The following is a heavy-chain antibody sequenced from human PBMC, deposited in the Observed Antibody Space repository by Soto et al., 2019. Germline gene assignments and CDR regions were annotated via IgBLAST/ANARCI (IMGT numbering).Heavy chain of an antibody. CDR2: IYYSGST. CDR1: GGSISSYY. V-gene: IGHV4-59*01. CDR3: ARARLSSSWYVYYYGMDV. J-gene: IGHJ6*02. Sequence: PSETLSLTCTVSGGSISSYYWSWIRQPPGKGLEWIWYIYYSGSTNYNPSLKSRVTISVDTSKNHFSLKLSSVTAADTAVYYCARARLSSSWYVYYYGMDVWGQGTAVTVS. D-gene: IGHD6-13*01.